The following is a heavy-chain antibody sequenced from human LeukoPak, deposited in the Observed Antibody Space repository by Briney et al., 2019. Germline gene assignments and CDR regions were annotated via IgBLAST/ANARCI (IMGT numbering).Heavy chain of an antibody. D-gene: IGHD6-19*01. CDR3: ARDMSSGWYNWFDP. V-gene: IGHV4-4*07. CDR2: IYTSGST. Sequence: SETLSLTCTVSGGSISSYYWSWIRQPAGKGLEWIERIYTSGSTNYNPSLKSRVTMSVDTSKNQFSPKLSSVTAADTAVYYCARDMSSGWYNWFDPWGQGTLVTVSS. CDR1: GGSISSYY. J-gene: IGHJ5*02.